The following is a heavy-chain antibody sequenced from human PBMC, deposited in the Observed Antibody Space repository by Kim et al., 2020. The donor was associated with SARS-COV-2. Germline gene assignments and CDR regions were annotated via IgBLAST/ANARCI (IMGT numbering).Heavy chain of an antibody. CDR2: ISSSSSYI. CDR3: ARAPVWTPPPGAFDI. CDR1: GFTFSSYS. V-gene: IGHV3-21*01. Sequence: GGSLRLSCAASGFTFSSYSMNWVRQAPGKGLEWVSSISSSSSYIYYADAVKGRFTISRDNAKNSLYLQMNSLRAEDTAVYYCARAPVWTPPPGAFDIWGQGTMVTVSS. D-gene: IGHD3-16*01. J-gene: IGHJ3*02.